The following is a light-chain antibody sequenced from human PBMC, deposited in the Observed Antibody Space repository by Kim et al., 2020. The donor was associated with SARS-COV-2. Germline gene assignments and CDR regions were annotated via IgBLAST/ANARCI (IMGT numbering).Light chain of an antibody. Sequence: SASMGDKVTITCQASQDISNNLNWYQQKPGKAPKLLIYDASHLETGVPSRFSGSGSGTHFTFTIRSLQPDDFATYYCQHYNNLRTFGQGTKVDIK. CDR3: QHYNNLRT. J-gene: IGKJ1*01. CDR2: DAS. CDR1: QDISNN. V-gene: IGKV1-33*01.